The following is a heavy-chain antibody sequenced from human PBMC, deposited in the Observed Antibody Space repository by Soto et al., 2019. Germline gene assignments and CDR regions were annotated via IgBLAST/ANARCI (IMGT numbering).Heavy chain of an antibody. J-gene: IGHJ6*02. Sequence: KPSETLSLTCTVSGGSIISGDYYWSWIRQPPGKGLEWIGYIYYSGSTYYNPSLKSRVTISVDTSKNQFSLKLSSVTAADTAVYYCARDGGRVDYYYGMDVWGQGTTVTVSS. CDR3: ARDGGRVDYYYGMDV. CDR2: IYYSGST. V-gene: IGHV4-30-4*01. D-gene: IGHD2-15*01. CDR1: GGSIISGDYY.